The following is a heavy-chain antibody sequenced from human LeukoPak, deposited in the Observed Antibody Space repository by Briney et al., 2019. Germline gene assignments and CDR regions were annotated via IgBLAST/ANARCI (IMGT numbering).Heavy chain of an antibody. J-gene: IGHJ4*02. D-gene: IGHD6-19*01. CDR3: ARSPRISSGWYAYFDY. Sequence: GGSLRLSCAASGFTFTFSTSGMHWVRQAPGKGLEWVAFIQYDDSEKSYADSVKGRCTTSRDNSKNTVYLQMNSLRVEDTAVYYCARSPRISSGWYAYFDYWGQGTLVTVSS. V-gene: IGHV3-33*05. CDR1: GFTFTFSTSG. CDR2: IQYDDSEK.